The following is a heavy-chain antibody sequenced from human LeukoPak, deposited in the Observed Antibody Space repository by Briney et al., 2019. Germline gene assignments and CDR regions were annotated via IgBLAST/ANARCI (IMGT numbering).Heavy chain of an antibody. J-gene: IGHJ4*02. CDR3: ARAESSGCYDY. CDR2: INPKSGDT. D-gene: IGHD6-19*01. CDR1: GYTFTGYY. Sequence: ASVKVSCKASGYTFTGYYMHWVRQAPGQGPEWMGWINPKSGDTKNAQKFQGRVTMTRDTSISTSYMELSRLRSDDTAVYYCARAESSGCYDYWGQGTMVTVPS. V-gene: IGHV1-2*02.